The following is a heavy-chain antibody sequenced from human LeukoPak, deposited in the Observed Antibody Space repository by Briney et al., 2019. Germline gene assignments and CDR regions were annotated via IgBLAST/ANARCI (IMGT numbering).Heavy chain of an antibody. V-gene: IGHV3-30*18. CDR3: AKVANYYDSDGYYPNDAFDI. CDR1: GFTFSSYG. J-gene: IGHJ3*02. D-gene: IGHD3-22*01. Sequence: PGGSLRLSCAASGFTFSSYGMHWVRQAPGKGLEWVAVISYDGSSKYYADSVKGRFTISRDNSKNTLYLQMNSLRAEDTAVYYCAKVANYYDSDGYYPNDAFDIWGQGTMVTVSS. CDR2: ISYDGSSK.